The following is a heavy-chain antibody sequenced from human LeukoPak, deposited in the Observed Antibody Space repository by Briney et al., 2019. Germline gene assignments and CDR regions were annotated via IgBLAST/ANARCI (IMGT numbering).Heavy chain of an antibody. Sequence: PGGSLTLSCAASGFTFSNYWMNWVRQAPGKGLEWVANIKEDGSEKYYVDSVKGRFTISRDNAKNSVYLQMNSLRVEDTAVYYCARDTRPRDWGQGTLVTVSS. J-gene: IGHJ4*02. CDR3: ARDTRPRD. V-gene: IGHV3-7*01. CDR1: GFTFSNYW. CDR2: IKEDGSEK.